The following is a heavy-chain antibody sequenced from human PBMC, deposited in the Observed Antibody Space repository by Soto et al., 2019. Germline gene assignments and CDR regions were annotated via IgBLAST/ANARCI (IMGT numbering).Heavy chain of an antibody. J-gene: IGHJ4*02. V-gene: IGHV3-23*01. CDR2: ISGSGGNT. CDR1: GFTFSSYA. Sequence: EVQLLESGGTLVQPGGSLRLSCVASGFTFSSYAMSWVRQAPGKGLEWVSAISGSGGNTYYADSVKGRFTISRDNSKNTLYLQMNSLRAEDTAVYYCAKGLIVGATTPEFDYWGQGTLVTVSS. CDR3: AKGLIVGATTPEFDY. D-gene: IGHD1-26*01.